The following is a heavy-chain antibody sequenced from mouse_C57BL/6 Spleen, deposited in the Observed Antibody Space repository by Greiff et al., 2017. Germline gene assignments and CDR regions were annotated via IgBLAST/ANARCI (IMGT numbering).Heavy chain of an antibody. Sequence: QVHVKQSGAELVRPGASVKLSCKASGYTFTDYYINWVKQRPGQGLEWIARIYPGSGNTYYNEKFKGKATLTAEKSSSTAYMHLSSLTSEDSAVYFCARGGYDYLFAYWGQGTLVTVSA. CDR2: IYPGSGNT. D-gene: IGHD2-4*01. CDR1: GYTFTDYY. CDR3: ARGGYDYLFAY. V-gene: IGHV1-76*01. J-gene: IGHJ3*01.